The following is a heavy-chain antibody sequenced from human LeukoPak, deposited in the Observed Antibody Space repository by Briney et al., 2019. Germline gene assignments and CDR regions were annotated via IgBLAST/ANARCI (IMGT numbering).Heavy chain of an antibody. Sequence: GGSLRLSCAASGFTFSGYGMHWVRQAPGKGLEWVADIWYDGSNKYYADSVKGRFTISRDNSKNTVSLQMTSLRAEDTAVYYCARAYSGYSSRGFDYWGQGTLVSVSP. CDR3: ARAYSGYSSRGFDY. J-gene: IGHJ4*02. CDR1: GFTFSGYG. D-gene: IGHD5-12*01. V-gene: IGHV3-33*01. CDR2: IWYDGSNK.